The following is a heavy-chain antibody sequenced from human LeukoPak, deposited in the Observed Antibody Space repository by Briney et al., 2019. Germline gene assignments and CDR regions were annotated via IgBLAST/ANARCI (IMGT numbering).Heavy chain of an antibody. CDR2: ISSSSSTV. V-gene: IGHV3-48*04. CDR3: ARDPYSGTYGDTYYYYMDV. J-gene: IGHJ6*03. D-gene: IGHD1-26*01. CDR1: GFTFSSYS. Sequence: GGSLRLSCAASGFTFSSYSMNWVRQAPGKGLEWVSYISSSSSTVYYADSVKGRFTISRDNARNSLYLQMNSLRAEDTAVYYCARDPYSGTYGDTYYYYMDVWGKGTTVTVSS.